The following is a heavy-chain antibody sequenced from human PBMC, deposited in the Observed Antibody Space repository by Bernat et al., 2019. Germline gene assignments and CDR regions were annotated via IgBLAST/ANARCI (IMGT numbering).Heavy chain of an antibody. CDR1: GFTFSDYY. J-gene: IGHJ4*02. CDR2: ISSSGNTI. CDR3: ARGSPGGYYEYMWGSYGTGY. Sequence: QVQLVESGGGLVKPGGSLRLSCAASGFTFSDYYMSWIRQAPGKGLEWVSYISSSGNTIYYADSVKGRFTISRDNAKNSLYLQMNSLRAEDTAVYYCARGSPGGYYEYMWGSYGTGYWGQGTLVTVSS. D-gene: IGHD3-16*01. V-gene: IGHV3-11*01.